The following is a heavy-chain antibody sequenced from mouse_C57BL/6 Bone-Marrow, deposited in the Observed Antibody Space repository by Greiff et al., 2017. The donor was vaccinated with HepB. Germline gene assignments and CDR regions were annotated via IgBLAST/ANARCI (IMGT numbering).Heavy chain of an antibody. CDR1: GFSLTSYG. CDR2: IWSGGST. Sequence: VQLQQSGPGLVQPSQSLSITCTVSGFSLTSYGVHWVRQSPGKGLEWLGVIWSGGSTDNNAAFISRLSISKDNSKSQVFFKMNSLQADDTAIYYCARNCGYYGFAYWGQGTLVTVSA. V-gene: IGHV2-2*01. CDR3: ARNCGYYGFAY. J-gene: IGHJ3*01. D-gene: IGHD2-3*01.